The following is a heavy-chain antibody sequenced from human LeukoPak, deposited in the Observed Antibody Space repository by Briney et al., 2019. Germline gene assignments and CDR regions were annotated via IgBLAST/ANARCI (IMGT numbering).Heavy chain of an antibody. CDR2: IKSKTDGGTP. CDR3: TTDFMVVPAAKVRGVIS. CDR1: GLTFSNAW. V-gene: IGHV3-15*01. Sequence: PGGSLRLSCAASGLTFSNAWMNWVRQAPGKGLEWVGRIKSKTDGGTPDYATPVKGRFTISRDDSKNMLYLQMNSLKTEDTAVYYCTTDFMVVPAAKVRGVISWGQGTLVTVSS. D-gene: IGHD3-10*01. J-gene: IGHJ5*02.